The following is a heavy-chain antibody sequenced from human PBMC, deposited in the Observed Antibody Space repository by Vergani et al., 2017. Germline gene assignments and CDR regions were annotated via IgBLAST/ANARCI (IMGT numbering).Heavy chain of an antibody. D-gene: IGHD6-13*01. V-gene: IGHV5-10-1*01. CDR2: IDPSDSYT. CDR3: ARHEWDSSSWSTYYYYYYGMDV. Sequence: EVQLVQSGAEVKKPGESLRISCKGSGYSFTSYWISWVRQMPGKGLEWMGRIDPSDSYTNYSPSFQGHVTISADKSISTAYLQWSSLKASDTAMYYCARHEWDSSSWSTYYYYYYGMDVWGQGP. J-gene: IGHJ6*02. CDR1: GYSFTSYW.